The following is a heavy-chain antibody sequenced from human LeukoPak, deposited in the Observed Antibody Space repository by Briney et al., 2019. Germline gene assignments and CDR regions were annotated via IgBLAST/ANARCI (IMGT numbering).Heavy chain of an antibody. CDR2: VNQDGSDK. CDR3: AWYGVTHGLDV. CDR1: GFSLSNYW. Sequence: GGSLRLSCAASGFSLSNYWMSWVRQAPGKGLEWVANVNQDGSDKYYVDSVMGRFTISKDNAKNSVYLQMNSLRPEDTAIYYCAWYGVTHGLDVWGQGTTVTVSS. D-gene: IGHD3-10*01. J-gene: IGHJ6*02. V-gene: IGHV3-7*01.